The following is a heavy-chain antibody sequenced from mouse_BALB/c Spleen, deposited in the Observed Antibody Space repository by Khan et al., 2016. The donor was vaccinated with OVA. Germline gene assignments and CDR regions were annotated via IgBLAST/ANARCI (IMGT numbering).Heavy chain of an antibody. J-gene: IGHJ3*01. V-gene: IGHV5-6*01. CDR1: GFTFSTYG. D-gene: IGHD4-1*01. Sequence: EVELVESGGDLVKPGGSLRLSCAASGFTFSTYGMSWVRQPPDKRLEWVATLNSDGDYTYYPDTVKGRFTISRNNAENTLYLQMSSLQSEDTAIYYCASHLTGSFAYWGQWTLVTVSA. CDR3: ASHLTGSFAY. CDR2: LNSDGDYT.